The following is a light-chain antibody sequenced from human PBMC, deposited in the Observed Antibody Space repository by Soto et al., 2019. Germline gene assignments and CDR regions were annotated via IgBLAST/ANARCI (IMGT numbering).Light chain of an antibody. V-gene: IGKV3-15*01. CDR3: QQFDSWPIT. J-gene: IGKJ5*01. CDR2: GAS. CDR1: QSVTTN. Sequence: EIVLTQSPATLSVSPGERATLSCRASQSVTTNLAWYQQKPGQVPRLLISGASTRATDIPARFSGSGSGTEFTLTISSLQSEDSAVYYCQQFDSWPITFGQGTRLEIK.